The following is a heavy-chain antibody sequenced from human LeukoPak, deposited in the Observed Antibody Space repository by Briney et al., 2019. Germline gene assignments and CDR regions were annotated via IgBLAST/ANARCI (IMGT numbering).Heavy chain of an antibody. J-gene: IGHJ4*02. CDR3: ARGRRHGDYERRYYFDY. CDR1: GGTFSSYA. D-gene: IGHD4-17*01. CDR2: IIPIFGAA. V-gene: IGHV1-69*05. Sequence: SVKVSCKASGGTFSSYAISWVRQAPGQGLEWMGRIIPIFGAANYAQKFQGRVTITTDESTSTAYMELSSLRSEDTAVYYCARGRRHGDYERRYYFDYWGQGTLVTVSS.